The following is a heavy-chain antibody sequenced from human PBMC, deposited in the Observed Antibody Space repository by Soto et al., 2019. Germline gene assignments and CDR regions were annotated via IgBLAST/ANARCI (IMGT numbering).Heavy chain of an antibody. CDR2: INPNSGGT. D-gene: IGHD2-15*01. V-gene: IGHV1-2*02. CDR1: GYTFTGYY. CDR3: ARGSVVVVVDWFDP. J-gene: IGHJ5*02. Sequence: ASVKVSCKASGYTFTGYYTHWVRQAPGQGLEWMGWINPNSGGTNYAQKFQGRVTMTRDTSISTAYMELSRLRSDDTAVYYCARGSVVVVVDWFDPWGQGTLVTVSS.